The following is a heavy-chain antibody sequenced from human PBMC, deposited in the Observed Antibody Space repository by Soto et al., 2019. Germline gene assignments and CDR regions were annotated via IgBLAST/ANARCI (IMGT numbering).Heavy chain of an antibody. V-gene: IGHV1-69*13. CDR3: ARDQTCPTPTNKGYCSGGSYKRYNWFDP. D-gene: IGHD2-15*01. CDR1: GGTFSSDA. Sequence: ASVKVSCKASGGTFSSDAISWVRQAPGQGLEWMGGIIPIFGTANYAQKFQGRVTITADESTSTAYMELSSLRSEDTAVYYCARDQTCPTPTNKGYCSGGSYKRYNWFDPWGQGTLVTVSS. J-gene: IGHJ5*02. CDR2: IIPIFGTA.